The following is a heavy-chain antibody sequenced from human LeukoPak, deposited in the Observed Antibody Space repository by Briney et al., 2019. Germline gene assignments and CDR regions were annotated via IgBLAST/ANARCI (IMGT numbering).Heavy chain of an antibody. V-gene: IGHV3-21*01. CDR1: GFTFSGYN. CDR2: ISSSSRSI. CDR3: ARERSGPAVRAHNWFDP. Sequence: GGSLRLSCVASGFTFSGYNMDWVRQAPGKGLEWVSSISSSSRSIYYADSLKGRFTIARDNTKNSLYLQMNSPRVEDTAVYYCARERSGPAVRAHNWFDPWGQGTLVIVSS. D-gene: IGHD1-26*01. J-gene: IGHJ5*02.